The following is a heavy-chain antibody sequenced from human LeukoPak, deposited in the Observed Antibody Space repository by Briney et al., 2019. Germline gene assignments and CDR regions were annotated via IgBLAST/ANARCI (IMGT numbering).Heavy chain of an antibody. J-gene: IGHJ4*02. CDR2: ISSSSSYI. D-gene: IGHD1-1*01. CDR1: GFTFSSYS. V-gene: IGHV3-21*01. CDR3: ARAVGHYYFDY. Sequence: GGSLRLSCAASGFTFSSYSMNWVRQAPGKGLEWVSSISSSSSYIYYADSVKGRFTISRDNAKNSLYLQMNSLRAEDTAVYYCARAVGHYYFDYWGQGTLVTVSS.